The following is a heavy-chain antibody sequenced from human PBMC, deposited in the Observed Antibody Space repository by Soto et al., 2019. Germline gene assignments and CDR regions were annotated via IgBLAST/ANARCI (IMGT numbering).Heavy chain of an antibody. CDR3: AKDSRERPGGSTSVAYEY. J-gene: IGHJ4*02. Sequence: EVQLLESGGGSVQPGGSLRLSCAASGLTFSSYAMTWVRQAPGKGLEWVSAISGSGESTYYSDSVKGRFTISSDNSKNTLYLQRSSRRAEDTAVYYCAKDSRERPGGSTSVAYEYWGQGTLVTVSS. D-gene: IGHD5-12*01. V-gene: IGHV3-23*01. CDR2: ISGSGEST. CDR1: GLTFSSYA.